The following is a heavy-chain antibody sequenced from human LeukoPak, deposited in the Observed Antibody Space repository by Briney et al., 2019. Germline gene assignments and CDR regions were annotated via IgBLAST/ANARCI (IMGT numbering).Heavy chain of an antibody. CDR2: IMQDGSEK. D-gene: IGHD1-26*01. CDR1: GFTFSIYA. J-gene: IGHJ4*02. V-gene: IGHV3-7*01. CDR3: ARDGGSYDY. Sequence: GGSLRLSCAASGFTFSIYAMSWVRQAPGKGLEWVANIMQDGSEKYYVDSVKGRFTISRDNAKNSLFLQMSTLRAEDTGVYYCARDGGSYDYWGQGTLVTVSS.